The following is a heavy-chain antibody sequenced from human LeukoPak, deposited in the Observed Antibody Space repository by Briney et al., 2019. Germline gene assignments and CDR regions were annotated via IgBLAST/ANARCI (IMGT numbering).Heavy chain of an antibody. CDR3: ARDRSWIGYCSGGSCYRPFDY. CDR1: GGSISSGGYY. Sequence: RPSQTLSLTCTVSGGSISSGGYYWSWIRQPPGKGLEWIGYIYHSGSTYYNPSLKSRVTISVDRSKNQFSLKLSSVTAADTAVYYCARDRSWIGYCSGGSCYRPFDYWGQGTLVTVSS. V-gene: IGHV4-30-2*01. CDR2: IYHSGST. D-gene: IGHD2-15*01. J-gene: IGHJ4*02.